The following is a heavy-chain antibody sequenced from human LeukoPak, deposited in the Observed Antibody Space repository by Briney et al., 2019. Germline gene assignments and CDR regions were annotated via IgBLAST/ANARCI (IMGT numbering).Heavy chain of an antibody. Sequence: PSETLSLTCTVSGGSLSSSSYYWGWIRQPPGKGLEWIGSIYYSGSTYCNPSLKSRVTISVGTSKNQFSLKLSSVTAADTAVYYCARDIWYGSGSYYPFDYGGQGTLVTVSS. J-gene: IGHJ4*02. D-gene: IGHD3-10*01. CDR3: ARDIWYGSGSYYPFDY. CDR2: IYYSGST. V-gene: IGHV4-39*07. CDR1: GGSLSSSSYY.